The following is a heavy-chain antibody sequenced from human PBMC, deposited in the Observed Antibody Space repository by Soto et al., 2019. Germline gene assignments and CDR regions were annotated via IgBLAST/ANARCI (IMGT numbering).Heavy chain of an antibody. J-gene: IGHJ5*02. CDR1: GGSISSSSYY. Sequence: LSETLSLTCTVSGGSISSSSYYWGWIRQPPGKGLEWIGSIYYSGSTYYNPSLKSRVTISVDTSKNQFSLKLSSVTAADTAVYYCASDTIVVVPAASSDWFDPWGQGTLVXVSS. CDR2: IYYSGST. D-gene: IGHD2-2*01. V-gene: IGHV4-39*01. CDR3: ASDTIVVVPAASSDWFDP.